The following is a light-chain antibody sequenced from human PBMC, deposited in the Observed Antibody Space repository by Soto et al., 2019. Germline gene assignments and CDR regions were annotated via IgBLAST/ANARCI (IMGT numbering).Light chain of an antibody. J-gene: IGKJ1*01. CDR1: QTVSNNY. CDR3: QQHAGSPWT. Sequence: EILLAQSPGTLSLSAGERATLSCRASQTVSNNYLVWYQHKPGRAPRLLIFRASIRAADIPDRFRGSGSGTDFTLTITRLDPEDFAVYYCQQHAGSPWTLGQGTKVDIK. CDR2: RAS. V-gene: IGKV3-20*01.